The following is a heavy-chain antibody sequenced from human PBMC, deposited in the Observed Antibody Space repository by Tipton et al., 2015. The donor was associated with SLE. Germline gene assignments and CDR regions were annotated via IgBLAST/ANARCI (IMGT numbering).Heavy chain of an antibody. CDR2: LYYSGST. D-gene: IGHD6-19*01. CDR1: GGSISSHY. CDR3: ASSTGWLAFFDY. J-gene: IGHJ4*02. Sequence: LRLSCTVSGGSISSHYWSWIRQPPGKGLEWIGYLYYSGSTNYNPSLKSRVTISVDKSKNQFSLKLSSVTAADTAVYYCASSTGWLAFFDYWGQGTLVTVSS. V-gene: IGHV4-59*11.